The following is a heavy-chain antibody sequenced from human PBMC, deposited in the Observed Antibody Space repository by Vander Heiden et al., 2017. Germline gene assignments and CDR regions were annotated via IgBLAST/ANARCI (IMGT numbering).Heavy chain of an antibody. Sequence: QLQLQESVPGLVKPSETLSLTCTVSGGSISSSSYYWGWIRQPPGKGREWIGSIYYSGSTDDNPSLKSRVTISVDTSKNQFSLKLSSVPAADTAVYYCASLTARITIFGVVKGWGQGTLVTVSS. J-gene: IGHJ4*02. CDR3: ASLTARITIFGVVKG. CDR1: GGSISSSSYY. CDR2: IYYSGST. V-gene: IGHV4-39*01. D-gene: IGHD3-3*01.